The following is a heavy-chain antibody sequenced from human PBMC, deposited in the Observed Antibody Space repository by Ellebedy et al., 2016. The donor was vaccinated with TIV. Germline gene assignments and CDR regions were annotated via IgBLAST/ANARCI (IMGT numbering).Heavy chain of an antibody. D-gene: IGHD4-17*01. CDR2: IWSDGSKN. CDR1: GITFSTSG. CDR3: ARDGAPRDYGDYFDY. J-gene: IGHJ4*02. Sequence: GESLKISXAASGITFSTSGMHWVRQAPGKGLEWVAMIWSDGSKNYYADSVKGRFTTSRDNAKNSLYLQMNSLRAEDTAVYYCARDGAPRDYGDYFDYWGQGTLVTVSS. V-gene: IGHV3-33*01.